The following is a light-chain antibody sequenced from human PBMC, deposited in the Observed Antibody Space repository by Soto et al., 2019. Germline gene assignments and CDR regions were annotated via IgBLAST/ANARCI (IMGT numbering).Light chain of an antibody. V-gene: IGKV1-9*01. Sequence: QLTQSPSSLSASVGDRVTITCLASQGITSYLAWYQQRPGKAPGLLIYSASTLERGVPSRFSGSGSGTEFTLIISNLQPDDFATYYCQQFKDYVWTFGQGTKVDIK. CDR1: QGITSY. CDR3: QQFKDYVWT. J-gene: IGKJ1*01. CDR2: SAS.